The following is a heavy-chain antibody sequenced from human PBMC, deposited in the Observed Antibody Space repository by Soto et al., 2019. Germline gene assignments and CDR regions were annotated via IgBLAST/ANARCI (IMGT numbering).Heavy chain of an antibody. J-gene: IGHJ6*02. V-gene: IGHV3-23*01. CDR1: GFTFSDYA. CDR3: AKDRGRTGILDYYGMDV. Sequence: GALRPSFAASGFTFSDYATKWVPPAPGEGLEWVSAISGSGGSTYYADSVKGRFTISRDNSKNTLYLQMNSLRAEDTAVYYCAKDRGRTGILDYYGMDVWGQGTTVTVSS. CDR2: ISGSGGST. D-gene: IGHD1-1*01.